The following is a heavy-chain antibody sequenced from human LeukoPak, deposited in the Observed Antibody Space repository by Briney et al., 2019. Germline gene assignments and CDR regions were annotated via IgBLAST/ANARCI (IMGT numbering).Heavy chain of an antibody. CDR1: GYTFTSYG. CDR2: IIPIFGTA. CDR3: ARDRGAAAGGFDY. V-gene: IGHV1-69*13. D-gene: IGHD6-13*01. J-gene: IGHJ4*02. Sequence: ASVKVSCKASGYTFTSYGISWVRQAPGQGLEWMGGIIPIFGTANYAQKFQGRVTITADESTSTAYMELSSLRSEDTAVYYCARDRGAAAGGFDYWGQGTLVTVSS.